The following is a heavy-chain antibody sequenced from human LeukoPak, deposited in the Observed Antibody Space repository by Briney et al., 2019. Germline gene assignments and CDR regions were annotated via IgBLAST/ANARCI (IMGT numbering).Heavy chain of an antibody. CDR1: GFTFNNYY. J-gene: IGHJ4*02. CDR2: ISSSGSTI. V-gene: IGHV3-11*01. D-gene: IGHD5-24*01. Sequence: GGSLRLSCAASGFTFNNYYMSWIRQAPGKGLEWVSYISSSGSTIYYAGSVKGRFTISRDNARNSLYLQMNSLRAEDTAVYYCARCRDGYKRALDYWGQGTLVTVSS. CDR3: ARCRDGYKRALDY.